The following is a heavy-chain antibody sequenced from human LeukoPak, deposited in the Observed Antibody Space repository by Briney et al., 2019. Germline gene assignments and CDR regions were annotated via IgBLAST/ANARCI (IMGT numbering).Heavy chain of an antibody. CDR3: AKDQVWTAALATPGDYFDY. D-gene: IGHD4-23*01. Sequence: PGGSLRLSCAASGFTFDDYGMSWVRQAPGKGLEWVSGINWNGGSTGYADSVKGRFTISRDNAKNSLYLQMNSLRAEDTAVYHCAKDQVWTAALATPGDYFDYWGQGTLVTVSS. J-gene: IGHJ4*02. CDR2: INWNGGST. CDR1: GFTFDDYG. V-gene: IGHV3-20*01.